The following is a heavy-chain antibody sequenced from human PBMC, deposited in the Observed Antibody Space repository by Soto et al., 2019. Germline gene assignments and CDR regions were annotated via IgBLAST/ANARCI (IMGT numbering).Heavy chain of an antibody. CDR1: GGSFSGYY. CDR2: INHSGST. V-gene: IGHV4-34*01. CDR3: ARGLSITMVRGFFDY. D-gene: IGHD3-10*01. J-gene: IGHJ4*02. Sequence: SETLSLTCAVYGGSFSGYYWSWIRQPPGKGLEWIGEINHSGSTNYNPSLKSRVTISVDTSKNQFSLKLSSVTAADTAVYYCARGLSITMVRGFFDYWGQGTLVTVSS.